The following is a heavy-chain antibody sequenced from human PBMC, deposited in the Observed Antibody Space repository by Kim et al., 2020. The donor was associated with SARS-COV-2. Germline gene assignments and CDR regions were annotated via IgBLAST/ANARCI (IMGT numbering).Heavy chain of an antibody. CDR1: GGSFSGYY. V-gene: IGHV4-34*01. CDR2: INHSGST. Sequence: SETLSLTCAVYGGSFSGYYWSWIRQPPGKGLEWIGEINHSGSTNYNPSLKSRVTISVDTSKNQFSLKLSSVTAADTAVYYCAREARAEGIAAAGTREIPEYFQHWGQGTLVTVSS. CDR3: AREARAEGIAAAGTREIPEYFQH. J-gene: IGHJ1*01. D-gene: IGHD6-13*01.